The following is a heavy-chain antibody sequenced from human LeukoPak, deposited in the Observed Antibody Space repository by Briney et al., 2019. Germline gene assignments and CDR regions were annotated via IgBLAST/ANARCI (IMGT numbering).Heavy chain of an antibody. D-gene: IGHD3/OR15-3a*01. CDR1: GGSISSGGYS. CDR2: IYHSGST. J-gene: IGHJ4*02. CDR3: ARVWATHLDWLYFDY. Sequence: SETLSLTCAVSGGSISSGGYSWRWIRQPPGKGLEWIGYIYHSGSTYYNPSLKSRVTISVDRSKNQFSLKLSSVTAADTAVYYCARVWATHLDWLYFDYWGQGTLVTVSS. V-gene: IGHV4-30-2*01.